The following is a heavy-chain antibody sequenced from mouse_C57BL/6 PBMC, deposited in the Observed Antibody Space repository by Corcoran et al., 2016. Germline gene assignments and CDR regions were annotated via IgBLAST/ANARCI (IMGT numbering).Heavy chain of an antibody. D-gene: IGHD4-1*01. CDR2: IYPGDGDT. CDR1: GYAFSSYW. CDR3: AIPLTGDYAMDY. J-gene: IGHJ4*01. V-gene: IGHV1-80*01. Sequence: QVQLQQSGAELVKPGASVKISCKASGYAFSSYWMNWVKQRPGKGLEWIGQIYPGDGDTNYNGKFKGKATLTADKSSSTAYMQLSSLTSEDSAVYFCAIPLTGDYAMDYWGQGTSVTVSS.